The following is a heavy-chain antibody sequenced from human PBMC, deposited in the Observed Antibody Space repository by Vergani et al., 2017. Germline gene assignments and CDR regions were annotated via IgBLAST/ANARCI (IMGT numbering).Heavy chain of an antibody. Sequence: QVQLQESGPGLVKPSETLSLTCTVSGGSISSYYWSWIRQPAGKGLEWIGRSYTSGSTNYNPSLKSRVTMSVDTSKNQFSLKLSSVTAADTAVYYCARDRDCSSTSCYYFDYWGQGTLVTVSS. CDR3: ARDRDCSSTSCYYFDY. CDR1: GGSISSYY. D-gene: IGHD2-2*01. V-gene: IGHV4-4*07. J-gene: IGHJ4*02. CDR2: SYTSGST.